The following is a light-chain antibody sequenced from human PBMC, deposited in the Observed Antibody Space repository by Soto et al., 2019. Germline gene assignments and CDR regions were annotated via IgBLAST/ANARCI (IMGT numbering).Light chain of an antibody. CDR1: SSNIGSNT. Sequence: QSALTQPRSVSGSPGQSVTISCTGSSSNIGSNTVNWYQQLPGTAPKLLIYKSNQRPSGVPDRFSGSKSGTSASLAISGLQSEDEADYYCAAWDDSLNGRVFGGGTKLTVL. J-gene: IGLJ3*02. CDR3: AAWDDSLNGRV. V-gene: IGLV1-44*01. CDR2: KSN.